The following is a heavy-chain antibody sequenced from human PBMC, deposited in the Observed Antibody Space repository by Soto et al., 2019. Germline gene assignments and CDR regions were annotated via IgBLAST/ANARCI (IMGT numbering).Heavy chain of an antibody. V-gene: IGHV3-23*01. CDR1: AFTFSRYG. Sequence: EVQLLESGGDLVQPGGSLRLSCAASAFTFSRYGMNWVRKAPGKGLEWVSAISASGGNTYYAYSLKGRFTISRDNSKNILYLQMTSLRVEDTALYYCAKETGHRGAYDYWGQGTRVTVSS. CDR2: ISASGGNT. D-gene: IGHD1-26*01. CDR3: AKETGHRGAYDY. J-gene: IGHJ4*02.